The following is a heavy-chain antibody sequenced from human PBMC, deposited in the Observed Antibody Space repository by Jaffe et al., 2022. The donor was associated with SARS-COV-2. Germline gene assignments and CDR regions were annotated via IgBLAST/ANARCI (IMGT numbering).Heavy chain of an antibody. J-gene: IGHJ4*02. D-gene: IGHD3-10*01. V-gene: IGHV3-30-3*01. Sequence: QVQLVESGGGVVQPGRSLRLSCAASGFTFSSYAMHWVRQAPGKGLEWVAVISYDGSNKYYADSVKGRFTISRDNSKNTLYLQMNSLRAEDTAVYYCARDHPFYKTRSGLDYWGQGTLVTVSS. CDR1: GFTFSSYA. CDR3: ARDHPFYKTRSGLDY. CDR2: ISYDGSNK.